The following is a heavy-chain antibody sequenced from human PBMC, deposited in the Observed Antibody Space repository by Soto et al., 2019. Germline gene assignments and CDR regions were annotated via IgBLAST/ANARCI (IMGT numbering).Heavy chain of an antibody. CDR2: VNQSGST. CDR3: ARGLRLRLRNLVYSYNFDS. J-gene: IGHJ5*01. CDR1: EVSFGTYY. V-gene: IGHV4-34*01. Sequence: SETLSLSCAVYEVSFGTYYWTWIRQSPGRGLEWIGEVNQSGSTRYNPSLESRVTITVDRSKTQFSLELNSVTAADTAVYYCARGLRLRLRNLVYSYNFDSWGQGIPVTVSS. D-gene: IGHD2-8*01.